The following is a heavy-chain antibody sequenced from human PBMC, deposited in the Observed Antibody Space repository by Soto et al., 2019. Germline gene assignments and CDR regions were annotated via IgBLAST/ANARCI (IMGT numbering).Heavy chain of an antibody. CDR1: GASISSHY. J-gene: IGHJ5*02. Sequence: QVQLQESGPGLVKPSETLSLTCSVSGASISSHYWNWIRQPPGKGLEWIGHIYNSENTNYNPSLQSRVTISVDTSKNQFSLKLSSVTAADTAIYYCARDAKEGYFKWFDPWGQGILVTVSS. CDR2: IYNSENT. V-gene: IGHV4-59*11. CDR3: ARDAKEGYFKWFDP. D-gene: IGHD3-9*01.